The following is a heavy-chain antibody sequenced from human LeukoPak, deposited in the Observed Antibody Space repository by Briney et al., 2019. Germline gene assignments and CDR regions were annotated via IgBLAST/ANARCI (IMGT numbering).Heavy chain of an antibody. V-gene: IGHV3-23*01. J-gene: IGHJ3*02. CDR3: AKLRPATATPDAFDI. D-gene: IGHD2-15*01. CDR1: GFSLSDCS. CDR2: VSDGGSP. Sequence: GGSLKLSCGASGFSLSDCSMGWVRQAPGKGLEYVSAVSDGGSPFYADSVKGRFTISRDNSKNTLYLQMNSLRAEDTAVYYCAKLRPATATPDAFDIWGQGTMVTVSS.